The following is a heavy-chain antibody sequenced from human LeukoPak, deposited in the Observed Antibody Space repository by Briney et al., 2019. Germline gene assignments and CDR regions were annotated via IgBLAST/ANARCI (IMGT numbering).Heavy chain of an antibody. CDR3: DRVTGDYYGSDEIYYFDY. V-gene: IGHV3-49*03. Sequence: GGSLRLSSTASGFTFGDYAMSWFRQAPGKGLEWVGFIRSKAYGGTTEYAASVKGRFTISRDDSKSIAYLQMNSLKTEDTAVYYCDRVTGDYYGSDEIYYFDYWGQGTLVTVSS. D-gene: IGHD3-10*01. CDR2: IRSKAYGGTT. CDR1: GFTFGDYA. J-gene: IGHJ4*02.